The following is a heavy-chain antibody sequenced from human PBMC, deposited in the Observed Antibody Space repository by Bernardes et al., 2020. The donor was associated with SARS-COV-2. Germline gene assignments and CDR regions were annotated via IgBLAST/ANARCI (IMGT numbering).Heavy chain of an antibody. Sequence: ASVKVSCKASGYSFTTYGITWVRQAPGQGLEWMGWISAFNGYTNYEQNFQGRVTMTMNTATSTAYMELRSLRSDDTAIYYCARRDGDSGWFSFDYWAQGTRVTVS. J-gene: IGHJ4*02. V-gene: IGHV1-18*04. CDR3: ARRDGDSGWFSFDY. CDR2: ISAFNGYT. CDR1: GYSFTTYG. D-gene: IGHD6-19*01.